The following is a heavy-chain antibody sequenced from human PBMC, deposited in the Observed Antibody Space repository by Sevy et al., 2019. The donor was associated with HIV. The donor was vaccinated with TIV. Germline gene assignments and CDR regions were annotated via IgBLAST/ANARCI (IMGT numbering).Heavy chain of an antibody. CDR2: ISGSGTRT. J-gene: IGHJ6*03. V-gene: IGHV3-23*01. CDR1: GFSFDSYG. D-gene: IGHD3-22*01. Sequence: GGSLRLSCAVSGFSFDSYGMTWVRQAPGKGLEWVSGISGSGTRTYYADSVKGRFIISRDNSKNTLYLQMNSVRSEDTAIYCWAKGGGGHYDPDEIGYYFYYYNMDVWGKGTTVTVSS. CDR3: AKGGGGHYDPDEIGYYFYYYNMDV.